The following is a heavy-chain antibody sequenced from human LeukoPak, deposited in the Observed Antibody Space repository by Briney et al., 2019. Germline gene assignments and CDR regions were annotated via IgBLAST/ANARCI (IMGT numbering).Heavy chain of an antibody. CDR3: ARVLRIAARPYYYYYMDV. CDR1: GFTFSSYA. J-gene: IGHJ6*03. Sequence: GGSLRLSCAASGFTFSSYAMHWVRQAPGKGLEWVAVISYDGSNKYYADSVKGRFTISRDNSKNTLYLQMNSLRAEDTAVYYCARVLRIAARPYYYYYMDVWGKGTTVTVSS. V-gene: IGHV3-30-3*01. D-gene: IGHD6-6*01. CDR2: ISYDGSNK.